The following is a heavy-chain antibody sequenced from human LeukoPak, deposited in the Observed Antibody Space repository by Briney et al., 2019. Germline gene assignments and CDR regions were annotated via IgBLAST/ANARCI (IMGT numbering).Heavy chain of an antibody. CDR1: GGSISSYY. D-gene: IGHD6-19*01. CDR3: ARDKSGWGY. V-gene: IGHV4-59*01. CDR2: IYYSGST. Sequence: SETLSLTCTVSGGSISSYYWSWIRQPPGKGLEWIGYIYYSGSTDYNPSLKSRVTISVDTSKNQFSLKLRSVTAADTAVYYCARDKSGWGYWGQGTLVTVSS. J-gene: IGHJ4*02.